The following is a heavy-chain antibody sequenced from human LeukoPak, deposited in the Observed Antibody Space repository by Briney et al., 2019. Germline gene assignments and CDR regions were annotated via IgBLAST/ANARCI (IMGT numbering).Heavy chain of an antibody. CDR3: AKDHPSSGWPTFEY. CDR1: GFAFSRDA. CDR2: ITNNNGKT. Sequence: PGGSLRLSCAVSGFAFSRDAMSWVRQVPGKGLEWLASITNNNGKTYYAYSVKGRFTISRDESENTVYLQMNSLRSEDTAIYYCAKDHPSSGWPTFEYWGQGTLVTVSP. D-gene: IGHD6-19*01. J-gene: IGHJ4*02. V-gene: IGHV3-23*01.